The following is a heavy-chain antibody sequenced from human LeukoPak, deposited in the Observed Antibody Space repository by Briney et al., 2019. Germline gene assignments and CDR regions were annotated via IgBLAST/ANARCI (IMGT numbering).Heavy chain of an antibody. CDR1: GDSVSSTSAG. J-gene: IGHJ5*02. Sequence: SQTLSLTCDISGDSVSSTSAGWNWIRQSPSRGLEWLGRIYYRSKWYNDYAISVKSRITINPDTSKNQFSLQLNSVTHEDTAVYYCTGGGLVRGLLHWLDPWGQGTLVTVSS. CDR2: IYYRSKWYN. D-gene: IGHD3-10*01. CDR3: TGGGLVRGLLHWLDP. V-gene: IGHV6-1*01.